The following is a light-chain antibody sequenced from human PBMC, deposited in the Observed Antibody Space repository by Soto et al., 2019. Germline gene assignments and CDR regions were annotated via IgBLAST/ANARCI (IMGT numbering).Light chain of an antibody. CDR3: QQSNNRLT. CDR1: QSVSSS. Sequence: EIVLTQSPATLSLSPGDRATLSCRASQSVSSSLAWYQQKPGQAPRLLIYDASNRATGIPARFSGSGSGTDVTLTISSLEPEDFAVYYCQQSNNRLTFGGGTKLEIK. J-gene: IGKJ4*01. V-gene: IGKV3-11*01. CDR2: DAS.